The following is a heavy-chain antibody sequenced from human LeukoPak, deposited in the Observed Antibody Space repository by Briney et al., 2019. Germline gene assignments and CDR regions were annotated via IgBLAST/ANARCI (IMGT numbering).Heavy chain of an antibody. V-gene: IGHV1-24*01. CDR3: ATLRGYSHLGRFDP. J-gene: IGHJ5*02. D-gene: IGHD5-12*01. Sequence: ASVKLSCKVSGYTLTELSMHRVRQGPRTGVEWMGGFDPEDGETIYAQKFQGRVTMTEDTSTHTAYMELSSLRSEDTAVYYCATLRGYSHLGRFDPWGQGTLVTVSS. CDR1: GYTLTELS. CDR2: FDPEDGET.